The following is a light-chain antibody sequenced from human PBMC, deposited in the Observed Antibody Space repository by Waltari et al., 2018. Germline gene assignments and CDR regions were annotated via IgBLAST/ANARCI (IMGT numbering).Light chain of an antibody. V-gene: IGKV3-20*01. CDR3: QHYVRLPAT. Sequence: EIVLTQSPGTLSLSTGERATLPCKASQSVGRTLAWYQQKPGPAPRLLMYGASSSATGTPDRFSGSGSGTDFSLTISRLEPEDFAVYYCQHYVRLPATFGQGTKVEIK. J-gene: IGKJ1*01. CDR1: QSVGRT. CDR2: GAS.